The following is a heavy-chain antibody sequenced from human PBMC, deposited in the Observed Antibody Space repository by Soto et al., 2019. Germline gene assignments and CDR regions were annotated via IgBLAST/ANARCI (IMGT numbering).Heavy chain of an antibody. J-gene: IGHJ5*02. CDR2: IYYSGST. D-gene: IGHD3-3*01. CDR1: GGSVSSGSYY. CDR3: ARADVFYDFWSGYGWFDP. V-gene: IGHV4-61*01. Sequence: QVQLQESGPGLVKPSETLSLTCTVSGGSVSSGSYYWSWIRQPPGKGLEWIGYIYYSGSTNYNPSHKSRVTISVDTSKNQFSLKLSSVTAADTAVYYCARADVFYDFWSGYGWFDPWGQGTLVTVSS.